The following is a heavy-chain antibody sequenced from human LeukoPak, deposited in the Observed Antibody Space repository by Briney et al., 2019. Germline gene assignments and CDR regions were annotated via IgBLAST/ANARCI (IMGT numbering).Heavy chain of an antibody. CDR3: ARHGPIASSYSHIVF. CDR1: GDSISISGSN. D-gene: IGHD2-21*01. CDR2: INYNGHT. V-gene: IGHV4-39*01. J-gene: IGHJ4*02. Sequence: PSETLSLTCTVSGDSISISGSNWGWVRQTPGKGLEWIGNINYNGHTYYSPSLKSRVSISVDTSKNQFSLYLNSVTAADTAVYHCARHGPIASSYSHIVFWGQGTLVTVSS.